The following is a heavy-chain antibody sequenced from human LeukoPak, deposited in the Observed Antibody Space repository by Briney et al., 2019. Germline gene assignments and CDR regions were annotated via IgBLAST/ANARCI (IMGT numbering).Heavy chain of an antibody. CDR3: VRDFRFLEDY. CDR2: IYSGGSP. CDR1: GFTVSSND. D-gene: IGHD3-3*01. J-gene: IGHJ4*02. Sequence: PGGSLRLSCAASGFTVSSNDMSWVRQAPGKGLEWVSVIYSGGSPYYADSVKGRFTISRDNANNSLYLQMNSLRAEDTAVYYCVRDFRFLEDYWGQGTLVTVSS. V-gene: IGHV3-53*01.